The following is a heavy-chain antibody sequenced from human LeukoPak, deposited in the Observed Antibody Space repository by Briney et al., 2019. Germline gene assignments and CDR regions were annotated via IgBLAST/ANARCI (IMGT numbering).Heavy chain of an antibody. D-gene: IGHD2-2*01. J-gene: IGHJ4*02. CDR2: VSDSGGST. CDR1: GFTFSRYA. Sequence: GGSLRLSCAASGFTFSRYAMSWVRQAPGKGLEWVSGVSDSGGSTYYADSVKGRFTISRDNSKNSLYLQMNSLRTEDTALYYCAKDIGGRDCSSTSCYAFDYWGQGTLVTVSS. V-gene: IGHV3-23*01. CDR3: AKDIGGRDCSSTSCYAFDY.